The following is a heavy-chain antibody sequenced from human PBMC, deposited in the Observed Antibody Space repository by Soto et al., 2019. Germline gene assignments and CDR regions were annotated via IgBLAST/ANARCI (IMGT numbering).Heavy chain of an antibody. V-gene: IGHV2-5*02. CDR3: AHSSHEPPQTKYWFDP. CDR1: GFSLSTSGVG. CDR2: IYWDDDK. J-gene: IGHJ5*02. Sequence: QITLKESGPTLVKPTQTLTLTCTFSGFSLSTSGVGVGWIRQPPGKALEWLALIYWDDDKRYSPSLKSRLTIPTDTSKTPVVLTMTNMDPVDTATYYRAHSSHEPPQTKYWFDPWGQGTLVTVSS.